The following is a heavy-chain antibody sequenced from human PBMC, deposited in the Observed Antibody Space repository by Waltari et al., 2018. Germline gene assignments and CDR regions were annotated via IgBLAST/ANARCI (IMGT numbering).Heavy chain of an antibody. V-gene: IGHV3-74*01. J-gene: IGHJ2*01. CDR1: GFTISDFW. CDR3: AKDRIAAAPYWHFDL. D-gene: IGHD6-13*01. CDR2: SNGNGRGP. Sequence: EVQLVQSGGDLVQPGGSLRLSCEASGFTISDFWMHWVRQAPGKGLVLVSGSNGNGRGPGYADSVNGRFTISRYNVKNSLYLQINDLRAEDTAFYYCAKDRIAAAPYWHFDLWGRGTLVTVSS.